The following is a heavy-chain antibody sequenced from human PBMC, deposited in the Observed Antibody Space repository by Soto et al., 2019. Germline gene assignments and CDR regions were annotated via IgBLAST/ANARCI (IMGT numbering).Heavy chain of an antibody. V-gene: IGHV3-66*01. J-gene: IGHJ6*04. CDR1: GFTVSNNY. CDR3: ARDERV. Sequence: EVQLVESGGGLVQTGGSLRLSCAASGFTVSNNYMSWVRQAPGKGLEWVSVIYSGGSTYYAHSVKGRFTISRDNSKNTLYRQMNSRRAEDTAVYYCARDERVWGMGTTVTVSA. CDR2: IYSGGST.